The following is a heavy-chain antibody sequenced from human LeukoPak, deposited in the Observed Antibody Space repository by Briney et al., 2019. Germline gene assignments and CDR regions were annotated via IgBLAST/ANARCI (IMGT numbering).Heavy chain of an antibody. D-gene: IGHD2-2*01. V-gene: IGHV3-66*02. CDR1: GFTVSANY. CDR3: ARAPEHVYMPMDV. Sequence: PGGSLRLSCAASGFTVSANYVSWVRQAAGKGLEWVSIIYRHGRTYYADSVKGRFTISRDSSKNTLDLQMNSLRAEDTAVYFCARAPEHVYMPMDVWGQGTTVIVS. CDR2: IYRHGRT. J-gene: IGHJ6*02.